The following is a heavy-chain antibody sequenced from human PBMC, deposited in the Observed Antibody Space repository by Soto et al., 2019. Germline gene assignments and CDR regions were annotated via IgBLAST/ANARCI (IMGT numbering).Heavy chain of an antibody. V-gene: IGHV3-48*02. D-gene: IGHD4-17*01. CDR3: ARPLYDYGDYHYYYGMDV. CDR2: ISSSSSTI. J-gene: IGHJ6*02. CDR1: GFTFSSYS. Sequence: GGSLRLSCAASGFTFSSYSMNWVRQAPGKGLEWVSYISSSSSTIYYADSVKGRFTISRDNAKNSLYLQMNSLRDEDTAVYYCARPLYDYGDYHYYYGMDVWGQGTTVTVSS.